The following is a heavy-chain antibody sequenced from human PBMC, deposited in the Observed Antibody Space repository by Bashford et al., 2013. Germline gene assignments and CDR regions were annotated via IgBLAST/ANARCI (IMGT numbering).Heavy chain of an antibody. Sequence: ASVKVSCKASGYTFTGYFVHWVRQAPGQGPEWMGYINANSGGTKYAQKFQGWVTMTRDTSISTAYMELSRLRSDDTAVYYCARAGNVYYYGMDVWGQGTTVTVSS. J-gene: IGHJ6*02. CDR2: INANSGGT. CDR3: ARAGNVYYYGMDV. D-gene: IGHD1-1*01. CDR1: GYTFTGYF. V-gene: IGHV1-2*04.